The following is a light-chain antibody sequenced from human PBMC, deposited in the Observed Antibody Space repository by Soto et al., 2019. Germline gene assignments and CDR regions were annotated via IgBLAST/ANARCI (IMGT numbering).Light chain of an antibody. J-gene: IGKJ1*01. CDR1: QGISSY. CDR2: AAS. CDR3: QHYNSYSEA. Sequence: DIQMTQSPSSLSASVGDRVTITCRASQGISSYLAWYQQKPGKAPKLLIYAASTLQSGVPSRFSVSVSGTELTLTISSLQPDDLATYYCQHYNSYSEAFGQGTKVDIK. V-gene: IGKV1-9*01.